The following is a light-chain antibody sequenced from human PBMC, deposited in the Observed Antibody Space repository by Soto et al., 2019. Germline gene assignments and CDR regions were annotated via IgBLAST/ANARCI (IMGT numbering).Light chain of an antibody. CDR1: SSDIGTYNL. J-gene: IGLJ3*02. V-gene: IGLV2-14*01. Sequence: QSVLTQPASVSGSPGQSITISCTGTSSDIGTYNLVSWFQQHPGKAPKLLIYEVRNRPSGISNRFSGSKSGITASLTISGLQAEDGDDYYCISYTRGNTGVFGGGTKHTV. CDR2: EVR. CDR3: ISYTRGNTGV.